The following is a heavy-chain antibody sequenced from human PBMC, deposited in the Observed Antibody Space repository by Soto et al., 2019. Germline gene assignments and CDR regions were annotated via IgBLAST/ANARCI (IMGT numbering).Heavy chain of an antibody. J-gene: IGHJ4*02. CDR3: AAAPIYDILTVALDY. CDR1: GFTFTSSA. V-gene: IGHV1-58*01. Sequence: ASVKVSCKASGFTFTSSAVQWVRQARGQRLEWIGWIAVGSGNTNYAQKFQERVTITRDMSTSTAYMELSSLRSEDTAVYYCAAAPIYDILTVALDYWGQGTLVTVSS. D-gene: IGHD3-9*01. CDR2: IAVGSGNT.